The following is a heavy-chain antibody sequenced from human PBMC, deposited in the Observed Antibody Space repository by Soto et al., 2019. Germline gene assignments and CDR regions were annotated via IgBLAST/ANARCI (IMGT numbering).Heavy chain of an antibody. CDR2: ITVGSSHI. CDR3: SRSPEVGVRGAY. D-gene: IGHD3-16*01. CDR1: GFPFSAYN. Sequence: GASVKVSCTGSGFPFSAYNINWVRQAPGKGLEWVSSITVGSSHIYQPNSMKGRFTISRDDAKNSVYLQIDSLRDEDTALYYCSRSPEVGVRGAYWGQGTLVTVSS. J-gene: IGHJ4*02. V-gene: IGHV3-21*01.